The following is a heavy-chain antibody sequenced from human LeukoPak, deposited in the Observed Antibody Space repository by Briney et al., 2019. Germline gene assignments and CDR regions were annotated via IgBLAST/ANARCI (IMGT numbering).Heavy chain of an antibody. J-gene: IGHJ4*02. CDR1: GFTFSSYA. CDR3: AKDVLYSSSWYPFDC. CDR2: ISGSGGST. V-gene: IGHV3-23*01. Sequence: GGSLRLSCAASGFTFSSYAMSWVRQAPGKGLEWVSAISGSGGSTYYADSVKGRFTISRDNSKNTLYLQVNSLRVEDTAVYYCAKDVLYSSSWYPFDCWGQGTLVTVSS. D-gene: IGHD6-13*01.